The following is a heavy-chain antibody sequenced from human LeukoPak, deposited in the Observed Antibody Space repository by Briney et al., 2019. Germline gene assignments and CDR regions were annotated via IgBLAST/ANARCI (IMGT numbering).Heavy chain of an antibody. Sequence: SETLSLTCTVSGGSISSYYWSWIRQPPGKGLEWIGYIYYSGSTNYNPSLKSRVTISVDTSKNQFSLKLNSVTATDTAMYYCARQPYGLSFDVWGHGTMVTVSS. CDR1: GGSISSYY. J-gene: IGHJ3*01. CDR2: IYYSGST. CDR3: ARQPYGLSFDV. D-gene: IGHD2-8*01. V-gene: IGHV4-59*08.